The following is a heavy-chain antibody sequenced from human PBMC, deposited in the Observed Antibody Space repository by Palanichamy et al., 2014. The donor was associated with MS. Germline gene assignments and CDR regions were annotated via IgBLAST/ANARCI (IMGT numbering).Heavy chain of an antibody. CDR3: AKNSNLNN. D-gene: IGHD4-11*01. V-gene: IGHV3-23*04. CDR2: VGARSGST. Sequence: EVQPVEVWGRAWHSLGGPVRLSCAASGFTFSAYAMSWVRQAPGKGLECVATVGARSGSTFYADSVKGRFTISKDNSNNMVYLQMNSLRAEDTAVYYCAKNSNLNNWGQGTLVTVSS. J-gene: IGHJ4*02. CDR1: GFTFSAYA.